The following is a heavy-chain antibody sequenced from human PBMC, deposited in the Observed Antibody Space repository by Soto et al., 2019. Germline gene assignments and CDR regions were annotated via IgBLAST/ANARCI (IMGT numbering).Heavy chain of an antibody. J-gene: IGHJ5*02. Sequence: QVRLRESGPQVVKPSATLSLNCNVSGGAFRSYFWSWIRQSPGKGLEWIGNIHSSGRSNYNPSFKSRVSMSIDPSKNQFSVRLTSVTPADTAVYYCARDDPFVPWGQGILVTVPS. V-gene: IGHV4-59*01. CDR1: GGAFRSYF. CDR3: ARDDPFVP. CDR2: IHSSGRS.